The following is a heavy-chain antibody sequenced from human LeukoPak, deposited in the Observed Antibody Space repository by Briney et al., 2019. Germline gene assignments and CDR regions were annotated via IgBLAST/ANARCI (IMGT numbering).Heavy chain of an antibody. V-gene: IGHV4-39*01. CDR2: VYYSGST. CDR1: GGSISSSSYY. CDR3: ARRSVYSYFDY. D-gene: IGHD4-11*01. Sequence: PSETLSLTCTVSGGSISSSSYYWSWIRQPPGKGLEWIGSVYYSGSTYYNPSLKSRITISVDTSKNQFSLNLSSVTAADTAVYYCARRSVYSYFDYWGQGTLVTASS. J-gene: IGHJ4*02.